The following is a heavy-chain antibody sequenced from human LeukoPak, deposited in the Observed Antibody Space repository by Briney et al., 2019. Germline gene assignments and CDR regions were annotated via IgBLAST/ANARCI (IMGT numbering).Heavy chain of an antibody. CDR1: GGSFSGYY. CDR3: ARGYSYGYYYYCMGV. J-gene: IGHJ6*03. D-gene: IGHD5-18*01. V-gene: IGHV4-34*01. Sequence: PSETLSLTCAVYGGSFSGYYWSWIRQPPGKGLEWIGEINHSGSTNYNPSLKSRVTISVDTSKNQFSLKLSSVTAADTAVYYCARGYSYGYYYYCMGVWGKGTTVTVSS. CDR2: INHSGST.